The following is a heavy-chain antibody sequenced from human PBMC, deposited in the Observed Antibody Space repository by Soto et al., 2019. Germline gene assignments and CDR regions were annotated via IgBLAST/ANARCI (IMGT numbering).Heavy chain of an antibody. CDR3: TRDASRDSSARGWFDP. CDR2: ISSNSAYI. V-gene: IGHV3-21*02. CDR1: GFTFRSFT. Sequence: EVQLVESGGGLVKPGGSLRLSCAASGFTFRSFTMNWVRQAPGKGLEWVSTISSNSAYIYYTDALRGRFTISRDNAKNSLHRQMKSLRAEDTAVYYCTRDASRDSSARGWFDPWGPGTLVTISS. D-gene: IGHD6-13*01. J-gene: IGHJ5*02.